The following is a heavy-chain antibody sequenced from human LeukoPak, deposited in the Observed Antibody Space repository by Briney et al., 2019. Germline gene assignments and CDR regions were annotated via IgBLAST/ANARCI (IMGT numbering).Heavy chain of an antibody. Sequence: GASVKVSCKASGYTFTSYGISWVRQAPGQGLEWMGWISAYNGNTNYAQKLQGRVTMTTDTSTSTAYMELRSLRSDDTAVYYCARAYPYYDFWSGNLVANYYYMDVWGKGTTVTVSS. CDR1: GYTFTSYG. CDR2: ISAYNGNT. CDR3: ARAYPYYDFWSGNLVANYYYMDV. V-gene: IGHV1-18*01. J-gene: IGHJ6*03. D-gene: IGHD3-3*01.